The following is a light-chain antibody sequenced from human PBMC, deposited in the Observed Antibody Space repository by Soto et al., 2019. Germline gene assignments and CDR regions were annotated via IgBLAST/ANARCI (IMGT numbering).Light chain of an antibody. V-gene: IGKV3-15*01. Sequence: EIVMTQSPATLSVSPGERATRSCRASQSVGSNLAWYQQKPGQAPRLLIYATSTRATGIPARFSGSGSGTEFTLTISSLQSEDFAVYYCQQYNNWPPWTFGQGIKVEIK. J-gene: IGKJ1*01. CDR2: ATS. CDR3: QQYNNWPPWT. CDR1: QSVGSN.